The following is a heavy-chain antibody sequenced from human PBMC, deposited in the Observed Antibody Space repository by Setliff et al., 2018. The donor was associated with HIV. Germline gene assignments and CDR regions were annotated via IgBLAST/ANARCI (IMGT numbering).Heavy chain of an antibody. CDR3: ARKSAEATNWFDP. CDR2: KWNDGKNE. J-gene: IGHJ5*02. D-gene: IGHD6-19*01. V-gene: IGHV3-33*03. Sequence: GSLRLSCAASGFIFRNYGMHWVRQAPGKGPEWVAVKWNDGKNEGYSDSAKGRFTISRDDSNNVLYLQMNSLRIEDTAVYYCARKSAEATNWFDPWGQGTLVTVSS. CDR1: GFIFRNYG.